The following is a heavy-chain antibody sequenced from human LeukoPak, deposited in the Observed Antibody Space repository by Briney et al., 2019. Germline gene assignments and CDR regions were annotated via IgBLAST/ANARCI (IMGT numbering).Heavy chain of an antibody. Sequence: GGSLRLSCAASGFTFSSYWMHWVRQAPGKGLVWVSRINSDGSSTSYADSVKGRFTISRDNAKNSLYLQMNSLRAEDTAVYYCARVPIVGDTPGDYYFDYWGQGTLVTVSS. CDR2: INSDGSST. V-gene: IGHV3-74*01. CDR1: GFTFSSYW. J-gene: IGHJ4*02. CDR3: ARVPIVGDTPGDYYFDY. D-gene: IGHD1-26*01.